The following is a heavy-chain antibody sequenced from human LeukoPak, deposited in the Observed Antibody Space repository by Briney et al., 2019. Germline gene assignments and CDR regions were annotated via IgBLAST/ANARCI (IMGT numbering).Heavy chain of an antibody. D-gene: IGHD6-19*01. CDR3: ARDSPGIAVTKDAFDI. V-gene: IGHV3-21*01. CDR1: GFTFNNAW. CDR2: ISSSSSYI. J-gene: IGHJ3*02. Sequence: GGSLRLSCAASGFTFNNAWMSWVRQAPGKGLEWVSSISSSSSYIYYADSVKGRFTISRDNAKNSLYLQMNSLRAEDTAVYYCARDSPGIAVTKDAFDIWGQGTMVTVSS.